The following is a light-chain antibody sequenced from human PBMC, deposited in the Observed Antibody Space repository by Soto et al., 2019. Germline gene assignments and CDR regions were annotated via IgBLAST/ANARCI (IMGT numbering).Light chain of an antibody. V-gene: IGLV2-8*01. CDR2: EVS. CDR1: SSDVGGYKY. Sequence: QSALTQPPSASGSPGQSVTISCTGTSSDVGGYKYVSWYQHHPGKAPKLMIYEVSKRPSGVPDRFSGSKSGDTASLTVSGFQTEDEADYYCSSYVAGNNLVFGGGTKLTVL. J-gene: IGLJ2*01. CDR3: SSYVAGNNLV.